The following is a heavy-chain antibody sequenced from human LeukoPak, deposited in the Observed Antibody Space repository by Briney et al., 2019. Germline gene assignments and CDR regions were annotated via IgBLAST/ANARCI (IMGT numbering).Heavy chain of an antibody. CDR3: ARDHGTTAYYFEY. V-gene: IGHV1-69*06. CDR2: IIPIFGTA. Sequence: SVKVSCKASGGTFSSYAMSWVRQAPGQGLEWMGRIIPIFGTANYAQKFQGRVTITADKSTSTAYMELSSLRSEDTAVYYCARDHGTTAYYFEYWGQGTLVTVSS. CDR1: GGTFSSYA. J-gene: IGHJ4*02. D-gene: IGHD4-11*01.